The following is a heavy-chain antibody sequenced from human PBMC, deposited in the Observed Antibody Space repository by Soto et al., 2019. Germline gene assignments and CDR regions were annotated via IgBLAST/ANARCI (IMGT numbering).Heavy chain of an antibody. CDR2: IIPIFGAA. CDR3: ARSISLAYCGGDCYSTENWFDP. CDR1: GGTFSSYA. Sequence: SVKVSCKASGGTFSSYAISWVRQAPGQGLEWMVGIIPIFGAANYAQKFQGRVTITADESTSTAYMELTSLRSEDTAVYYCARSISLAYCGGDCYSTENWFDPWG. D-gene: IGHD2-21*02. J-gene: IGHJ5*02. V-gene: IGHV1-69*13.